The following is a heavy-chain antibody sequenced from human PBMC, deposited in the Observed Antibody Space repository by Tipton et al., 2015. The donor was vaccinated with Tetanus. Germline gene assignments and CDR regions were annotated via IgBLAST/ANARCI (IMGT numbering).Heavy chain of an antibody. CDR3: ARDAGDSGH. Sequence: TLSLTCFVFGAPARSEKYYWSWIRQPPGKGLEWIGYIYFNGTAKYNPSLKSRLSISVDTSKNQLSLKMTSVTAADTAVYYCARDAGDSGHWGPGTQVTVSS. CDR1: GAPARSEKYY. D-gene: IGHD1-1*01. J-gene: IGHJ4*02. V-gene: IGHV4-61*01. CDR2: IYFNGTA.